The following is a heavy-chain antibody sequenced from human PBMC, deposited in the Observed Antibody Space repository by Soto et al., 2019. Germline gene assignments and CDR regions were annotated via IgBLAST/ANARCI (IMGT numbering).Heavy chain of an antibody. CDR1: GFTFSSYT. D-gene: IGHD3-3*01. CDR3: AVFGVVTNFDY. CDR2: ISSGNAYI. Sequence: EVQLVESGGGLVKPGGSLRLSCAASGFTFSSYTMNWGRQAPGKGLEWVSSISSGNAYIYYADSVKGRFTISRDNAKSSMYLLMNSLRAEDTAVYYCAVFGVVTNFDYWGQGTLVTVSS. J-gene: IGHJ4*02. V-gene: IGHV3-21*06.